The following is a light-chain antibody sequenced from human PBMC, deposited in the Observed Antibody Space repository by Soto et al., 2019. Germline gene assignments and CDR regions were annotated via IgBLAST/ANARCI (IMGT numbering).Light chain of an antibody. V-gene: IGKV3-11*01. CDR3: QQRSNWHPA. CDR2: DAS. J-gene: IGKJ4*01. Sequence: EIVLTQSPATLSLSPGERATLSCRASQSVSSYLAWYQQKPGQAPRLLIYDASNRATGIPARFSGSGSGTDFTLTISSLGPEDFAVYYCQQRSNWHPAFGGGTKVEIK. CDR1: QSVSSY.